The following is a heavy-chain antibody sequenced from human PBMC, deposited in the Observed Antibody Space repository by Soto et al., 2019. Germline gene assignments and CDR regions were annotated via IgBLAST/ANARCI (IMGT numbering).Heavy chain of an antibody. V-gene: IGHV3-33*01. Sequence: QVQLVESGGGVVQPGRSLRLSCAASGFTFSSYGMHWVRQAPGKGLEWVAVIWYDGSNKYYADSVKGRFTISRDNSKNPLYLQMNSLRAEDTAVYYCARDTLDSSSSAVEGMDVWGQGTTVTVSS. D-gene: IGHD6-6*01. CDR2: IWYDGSNK. CDR1: GFTFSSYG. CDR3: ARDTLDSSSSAVEGMDV. J-gene: IGHJ6*02.